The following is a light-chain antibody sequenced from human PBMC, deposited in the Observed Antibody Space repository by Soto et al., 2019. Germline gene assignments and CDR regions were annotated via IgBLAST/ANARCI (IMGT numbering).Light chain of an antibody. CDR2: GTS. CDR3: QQYNNWPPT. CDR1: QGVSTK. V-gene: IGKV3-15*01. Sequence: EIVMTQSPATLSVSPGERATLSCRASQGVSTKLAWYQQKPGQAPRLLIYGTSTRATGIPARFSGSGSGTEFTLSISSLQSEDFAVYYCQQYNNWPPTFGQGTKVDIK. J-gene: IGKJ1*01.